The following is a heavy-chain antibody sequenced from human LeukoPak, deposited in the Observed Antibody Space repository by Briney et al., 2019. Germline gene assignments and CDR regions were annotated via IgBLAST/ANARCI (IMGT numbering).Heavy chain of an antibody. CDR1: GYTFTSNY. CDR2: INPSGGTT. Sequence: ASVKVSCKASGYTFTSNYMYWVRQAPGQGLEWMGIINPSGGTTRYAQKFQGRVTMTRDTSTSTLYMELSSLRSEDTAVYYCTRGVGVTIFGVGGQAFDIWGQGTMVTVS. D-gene: IGHD3-3*01. V-gene: IGHV1-46*03. J-gene: IGHJ3*02. CDR3: TRGVGVTIFGVGGQAFDI.